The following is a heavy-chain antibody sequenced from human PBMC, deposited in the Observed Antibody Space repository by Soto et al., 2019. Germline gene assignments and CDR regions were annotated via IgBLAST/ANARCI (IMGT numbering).Heavy chain of an antibody. Sequence: QVQLVQSGAEVKKPGASVTVSCKTSGYTFSNYGINWVRQAPGQGLEWRGWISGYNGNTNYAQTVQGRVTMTTDTSTGTVSMELRSLKSDDTAIYYCSRFIMVGGWFDPNYYHGMDVWGQGTTVTVSS. CDR3: SRFIMVGGWFDPNYYHGMDV. V-gene: IGHV1-18*01. D-gene: IGHD6-19*01. CDR2: ISGYNGNT. CDR1: GYTFSNYG. J-gene: IGHJ6*02.